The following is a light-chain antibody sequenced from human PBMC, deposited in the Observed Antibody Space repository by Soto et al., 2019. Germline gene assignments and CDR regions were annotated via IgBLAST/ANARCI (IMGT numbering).Light chain of an antibody. CDR3: SSYTTSNTRQIV. CDR1: NSDVGGYNY. CDR2: DVS. J-gene: IGLJ1*01. Sequence: QSALTQPASVSGSPGQSITISCTGTNSDVGGYNYVSWYQQHPGKAPKFMIYDVSIRPSGVSDRFSGSKSGNTASLTISVLQAEDEADYYCSSYTTSNTRQIVFGTGTKVTVL. V-gene: IGLV2-14*01.